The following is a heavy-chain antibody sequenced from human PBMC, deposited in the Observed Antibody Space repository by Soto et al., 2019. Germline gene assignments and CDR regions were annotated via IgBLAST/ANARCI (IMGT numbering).Heavy chain of an antibody. D-gene: IGHD2-15*01. J-gene: IGHJ5*02. V-gene: IGHV3-30-3*01. CDR2: ISYGGSNK. CDR3: AREFCSGGNCYTYYFDP. CDR1: GFTFSSYS. Sequence: GGSLRLSCAASGFTFSSYSMHWVRQAPGKGLEWVAVISYGGSNKYYADSVKGRFTISRDNAKSTLFLQMNSLRDEDTAVYYCAREFCSGGNCYTYYFDPWGQGIPVTVSS.